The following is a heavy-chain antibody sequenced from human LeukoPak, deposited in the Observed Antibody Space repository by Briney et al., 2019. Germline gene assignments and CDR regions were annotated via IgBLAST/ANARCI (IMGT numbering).Heavy chain of an antibody. J-gene: IGHJ6*02. CDR1: GFAFNNYV. Sequence: PGGSPRLSCAASGFAFNNYVMTWVRQAPGKGLDWFSAISGSGDSTYYADSVKGRFTISRDSFKSTMYLQMTSLTAEDTAIYYCAKVQYVYYGSGSYDMDVWGQGTPVTVSS. V-gene: IGHV3-23*01. CDR3: AKVQYVYYGSGSYDMDV. CDR2: ISGSGDST. D-gene: IGHD3-10*01.